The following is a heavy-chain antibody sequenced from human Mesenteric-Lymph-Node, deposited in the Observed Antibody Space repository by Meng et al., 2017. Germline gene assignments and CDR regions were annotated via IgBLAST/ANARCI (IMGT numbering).Heavy chain of an antibody. V-gene: IGHV4-34*01. CDR3: ARDYYDILTGYSYFDY. Sequence: GSLRLSCAVYGGSFSGYYWSWIRQPPGKGLEWIGEINHSGSTNYNPSLKSRVTISVDTSKNQFSLKLSSVTAADTAVYYCARDYYDILTGYSYFDYWGQGTLVTVSS. D-gene: IGHD3-9*01. J-gene: IGHJ4*02. CDR2: INHSGST. CDR1: GGSFSGYY.